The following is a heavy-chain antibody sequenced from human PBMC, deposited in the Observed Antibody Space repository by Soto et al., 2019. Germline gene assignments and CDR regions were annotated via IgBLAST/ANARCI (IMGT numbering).Heavy chain of an antibody. Sequence: ASVKVSCKASGYTFTSYGISWVRQAPGQGLEWMGWISAYNGNTNYAQKLQGRVTMTTDTSTSTAYMELRSLRSDDTAVYYCARDTHYDFWSGYLRDYYYGMDVWGQGTTVTVSS. V-gene: IGHV1-18*01. CDR3: ARDTHYDFWSGYLRDYYYGMDV. CDR1: GYTFTSYG. CDR2: ISAYNGNT. D-gene: IGHD3-3*01. J-gene: IGHJ6*02.